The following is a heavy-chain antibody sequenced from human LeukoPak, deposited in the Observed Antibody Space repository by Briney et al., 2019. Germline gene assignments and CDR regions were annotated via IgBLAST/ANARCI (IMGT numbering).Heavy chain of an antibody. CDR3: ARDSSGCDY. CDR1: GYSFSSYG. J-gene: IGHJ4*02. CDR2: ISAYNGNT. D-gene: IGHD6-19*01. V-gene: IGHV1-18*01. Sequence: ASVKVSCKGSGYSFSSYGITWVRQAPGQGLEWMGWISAYNGNTNYAQKLQGRVTMTTDTSTSTAYMELRSLRSDDTAVYYCARDSSGCDYWGQGTLVTVSS.